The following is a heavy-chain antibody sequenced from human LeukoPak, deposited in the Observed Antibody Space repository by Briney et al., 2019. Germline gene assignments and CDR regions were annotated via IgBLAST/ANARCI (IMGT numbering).Heavy chain of an antibody. Sequence: SQTLSLTCTVSGGSISSGGYYWSWIRQHPGKGLEWIGYIYYSGSTNYNPSLKSRVTISVDTSKNQFSLKLSSVTAADTAVYYCARQPTTYYDFWSGLPDAFDIWGQGTMVTVSS. CDR3: ARQPTTYYDFWSGLPDAFDI. CDR2: IYYSGST. D-gene: IGHD3-3*01. CDR1: GGSISSGGYY. V-gene: IGHV4-31*03. J-gene: IGHJ3*02.